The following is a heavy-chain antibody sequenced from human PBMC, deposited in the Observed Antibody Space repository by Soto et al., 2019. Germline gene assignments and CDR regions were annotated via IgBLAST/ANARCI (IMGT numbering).Heavy chain of an antibody. CDR2: IYWNDDK. CDR1: GFSLSTSGVG. J-gene: IGHJ4*02. V-gene: IGHV2-5*01. D-gene: IGHD3-10*01. Sequence: SGPTLVNPTQTLTLTCTFSGFSLSTSGVGVGWIRQPPGKALEWLALIYWNDDKRYSPSLKSRLTITEDTSKNQVVLTMTNMDPVDTATYYCENGKVHGSGSMAGRVHWGQGTLATVSS. CDR3: ENGKVHGSGSMAGRVH.